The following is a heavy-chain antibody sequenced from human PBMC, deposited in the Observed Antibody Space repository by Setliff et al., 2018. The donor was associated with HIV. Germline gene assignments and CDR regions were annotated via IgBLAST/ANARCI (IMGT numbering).Heavy chain of an antibody. D-gene: IGHD6-19*01. CDR3: ARGDSSGYYYYYGMDV. V-gene: IGHV1-18*01. CDR1: GYTFTSYG. Sequence: GASVKVSCKASGYTFTSYGISWVRQAPGQGLEWMGWISAYNGNTNYAQKLQGRVTMTTDTSTSTAYMELRSLRSDDTAVYYCARGDSSGYYYYYGMDVWGQGTTGTVSS. J-gene: IGHJ6*02. CDR2: ISAYNGNT.